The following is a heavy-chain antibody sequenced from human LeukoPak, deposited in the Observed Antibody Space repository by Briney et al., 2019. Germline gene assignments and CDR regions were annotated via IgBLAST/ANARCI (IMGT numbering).Heavy chain of an antibody. CDR2: IYYSAST. V-gene: IGHV4-59*01. J-gene: IGHJ4*02. CDR3: ARSGTVTGYLY. D-gene: IGHD3-9*01. Sequence: SETLSLTCTVSGGSLSSYYWTWIRQSPGKGLEWIGYIYYSASTNYNPSLKSRVTMSVDTSKNQFSLKLNSVTAADTAVYYCARSGTVTGYLYWGQGALVTVSS. CDR1: GGSLSSYY.